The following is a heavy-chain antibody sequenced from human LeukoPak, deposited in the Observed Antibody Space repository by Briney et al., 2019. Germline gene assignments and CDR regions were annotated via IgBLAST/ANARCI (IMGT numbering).Heavy chain of an antibody. CDR1: GFNFSSYA. Sequence: PGRSLRLSCAASGFNFSSYAMHWVRPAPGEGLEWVAVISYDGSNKYYADSVKGRFTISRDNSKNTLYLQMNSLRAEDTAVYYCARDPGSGWFSGGLSYDYWGQGTLVTVSS. D-gene: IGHD6-19*01. CDR3: ARDPGSGWFSGGLSYDY. CDR2: ISYDGSNK. V-gene: IGHV3-30*04. J-gene: IGHJ4*02.